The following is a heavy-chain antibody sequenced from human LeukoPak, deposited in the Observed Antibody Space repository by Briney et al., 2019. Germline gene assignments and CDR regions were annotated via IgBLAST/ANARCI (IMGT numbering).Heavy chain of an antibody. CDR3: ARDHYYDSSGYIPAGDVFDI. CDR1: GFTFSSYS. D-gene: IGHD3-22*01. Sequence: GGSLRLSCAASGFTFSSYSMNWVRQAPGKGLEWVSSISSSISYIYYADSVKGRFTISRDNAKNSLNLQMNSLRAEDTAVYYCARDHYYDSSGYIPAGDVFDIWGQGTKVTVSS. CDR2: ISSSISYI. J-gene: IGHJ3*02. V-gene: IGHV3-21*01.